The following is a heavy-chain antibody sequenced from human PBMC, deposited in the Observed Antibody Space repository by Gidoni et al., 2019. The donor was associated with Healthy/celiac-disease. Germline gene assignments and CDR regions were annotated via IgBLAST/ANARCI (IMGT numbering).Heavy chain of an antibody. D-gene: IGHD6-19*01. V-gene: IGHV4-39*01. CDR1: GGSISSSSYY. CDR3: ARHVRPSSGAVAPSYYFDY. Sequence: QLQLQESGPGLVKPSETLSLTCTVSGGSISSSSYYWGWIRQPPGKGLEWIGSIYYSGSTYYNPSLKSRVTISVDTSKNQFSLKLSSVTAADTAVYYCARHVRPSSGAVAPSYYFDYWGQGTLVTVSS. CDR2: IYYSGST. J-gene: IGHJ4*02.